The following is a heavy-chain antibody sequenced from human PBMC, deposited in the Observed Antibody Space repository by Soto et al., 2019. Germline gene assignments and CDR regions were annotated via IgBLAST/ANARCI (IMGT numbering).Heavy chain of an antibody. Sequence: QVQLVQSGAEVKKPGASVKVSCKASGYTFTAYYIHWVRQAPGQGLEWMGRINPNSGDTNYAQKFLGRVTMTRVTSICPASMRLSTLRSDATAVYYCTRGHSGGDHYYGLAVWGQGTTVTVSS. CDR1: GYTFTAYY. V-gene: IGHV1-2*02. J-gene: IGHJ6*02. D-gene: IGHD5-12*01. CDR2: INPNSGDT. CDR3: TRGHSGGDHYYGLAV.